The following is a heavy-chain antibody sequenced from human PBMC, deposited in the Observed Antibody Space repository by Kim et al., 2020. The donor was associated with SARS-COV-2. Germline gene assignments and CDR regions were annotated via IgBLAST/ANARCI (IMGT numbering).Heavy chain of an antibody. CDR3: ARDRGYSRSSSNYYFDY. J-gene: IGHJ4*02. D-gene: IGHD6-6*01. Sequence: SVKVSCKASGGTFSSYAISWVRQAPGQGLEWMGRIIPILGIANYAQKFQGRVTITADKSTSTAYMELSSLRSEDTAVYYCARDRGYSRSSSNYYFDYWGPGTLVTVSS. V-gene: IGHV1-69*04. CDR1: GGTFSSYA. CDR2: IIPILGIA.